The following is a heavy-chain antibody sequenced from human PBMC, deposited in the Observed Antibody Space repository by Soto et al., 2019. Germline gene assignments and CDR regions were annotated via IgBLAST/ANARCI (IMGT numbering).Heavy chain of an antibody. J-gene: IGHJ5*02. D-gene: IGHD2-2*02. Sequence: ASVKVSCKSSGYTFTDFYIHWVRQVPGQGLEWVGWINPKNGGINYAQKFQGRVTMTRDTSVNTSYMDLSRLNFDDSAIYYCVRGRSVLYLDLWGRGTQVTVSS. V-gene: IGHV1-2*02. CDR1: GYTFTDFY. CDR3: VRGRSVLYLDL. CDR2: INPKNGGI.